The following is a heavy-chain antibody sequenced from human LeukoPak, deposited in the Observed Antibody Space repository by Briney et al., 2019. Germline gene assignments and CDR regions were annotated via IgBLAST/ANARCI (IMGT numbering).Heavy chain of an antibody. Sequence: GGSLRLSCAGSGFSFSYYGFHWFRQTPDKGLDWVAFTLYDGMVNHYKDSVKGRFTISRDNSKNTVYLQMNSLRTEDTAVYFCAKEENSGWYGTDLWGRGTQVIVSS. D-gene: IGHD6-19*01. CDR2: TLYDGMVN. J-gene: IGHJ5*02. CDR1: GFSFSYYG. CDR3: AKEENSGWYGTDL. V-gene: IGHV3-30*02.